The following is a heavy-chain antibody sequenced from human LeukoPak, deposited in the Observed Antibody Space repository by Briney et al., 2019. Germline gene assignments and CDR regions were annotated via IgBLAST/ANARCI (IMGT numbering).Heavy chain of an antibody. Sequence: PGGSLRLSCAASGFTFSSYVMSWVRQAPGQGLEWVSSISFSGGSTYYADSVRGRFTISRDNSKNTLFLQMNSLRVEDTAVYYCAKTLAYGSGGSDYFDYWGQGTLVTVSS. J-gene: IGHJ4*02. D-gene: IGHD3-10*01. CDR2: ISFSGGST. V-gene: IGHV3-23*01. CDR3: AKTLAYGSGGSDYFDY. CDR1: GFTFSSYV.